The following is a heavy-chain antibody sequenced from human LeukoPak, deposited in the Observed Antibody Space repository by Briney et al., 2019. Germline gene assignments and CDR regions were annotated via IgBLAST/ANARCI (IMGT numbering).Heavy chain of an antibody. CDR2: INHSGST. D-gene: IGHD5-18*01. CDR3: ARGLGYSYGYTLGY. CDR1: GGSFSGYY. V-gene: IGHV4-34*01. J-gene: IGHJ4*02. Sequence: SETLSLTCAVYGGSFSGYYWSWIRQPPGKGLEWIGEINHSGSTNYNPSLKSRVTISVDTSKNQFSLKLSSVTAADTAVYYCARGLGYSYGYTLGYWGQGTLVTASS.